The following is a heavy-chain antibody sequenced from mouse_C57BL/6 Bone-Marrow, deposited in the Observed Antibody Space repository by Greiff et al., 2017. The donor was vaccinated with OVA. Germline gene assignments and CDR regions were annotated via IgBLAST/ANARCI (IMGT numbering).Heavy chain of an antibody. CDR3: ARWDYYGSSYWYFDV. J-gene: IGHJ1*03. V-gene: IGHV1-26*01. CDR1: GYTFTDYY. Sequence: VQLQQSGPELVKPGASVKISCKASGYTFTDYYMNWVKPSHGKSLEWIGDINPNNGGTSYNQKFKGKATLTVDKSSSTAYMELRSLTSEDSAVYYCARWDYYGSSYWYFDVWGTGTTVTVSS. CDR2: INPNNGGT. D-gene: IGHD1-1*01.